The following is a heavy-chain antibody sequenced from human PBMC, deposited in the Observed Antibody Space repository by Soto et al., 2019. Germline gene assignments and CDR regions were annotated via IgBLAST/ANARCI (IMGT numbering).Heavy chain of an antibody. Sequence: LSLTCTVSGGSISSSSYYWGWIRQPPGKGLEWIGSIYYSGSTYYNPSLKSRVTISVDTSKNQFSLKLSSVTAADTAVYYCAIAYCTNGVCYDYYYGMDVWGQGTTVTVSS. D-gene: IGHD2-8*01. J-gene: IGHJ6*02. V-gene: IGHV4-39*01. CDR3: AIAYCTNGVCYDYYYGMDV. CDR1: GGSISSSSYY. CDR2: IYYSGST.